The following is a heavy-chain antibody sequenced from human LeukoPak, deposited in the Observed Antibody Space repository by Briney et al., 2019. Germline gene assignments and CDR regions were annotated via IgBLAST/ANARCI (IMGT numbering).Heavy chain of an antibody. V-gene: IGHV3-21*01. J-gene: IGHJ4*01. D-gene: IGHD3-10*01. CDR3: ARSSGSYYNHDY. CDR2: ISSSSSYI. Sequence: GGSLRLSCAASGFTFSTYRMNWVRQVPGKGLEWVSSISSSSSYIYYADSVKGRFTVSRDNAKNSLYLQMNTLRDEDTAVYYCARSSGSYYNHDYWGHGTLVTVSS. CDR1: GFTFSTYR.